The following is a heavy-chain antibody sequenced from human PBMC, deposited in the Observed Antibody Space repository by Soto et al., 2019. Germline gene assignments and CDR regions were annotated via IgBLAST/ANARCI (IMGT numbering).Heavy chain of an antibody. CDR3: ARDKGEQQLVLWFDP. CDR2: INPNSGGT. CDR1: GYTFTGYY. J-gene: IGHJ5*02. V-gene: IGHV1-2*02. Sequence: ASVKVSCKASGYTFTGYYMHWVRQAPGQGLEWMGWINPNSGGTNYAQKFQGRVTMTRDTSISTAYMELSRLRSDDTAVYYCARDKGEQQLVLWFDPWGQGTLVTVSS. D-gene: IGHD6-13*01.